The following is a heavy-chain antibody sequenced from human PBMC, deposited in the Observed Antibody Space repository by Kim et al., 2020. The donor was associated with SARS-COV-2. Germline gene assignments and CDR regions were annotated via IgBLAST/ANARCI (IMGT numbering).Heavy chain of an antibody. Sequence: KGRVTISVDTSKNQFSLKLSSVTAADTAVYYCARGFKVVPAAYYSWSPDYWGQGTLVTVSS. CDR3: ARGFKVVPAAYYSWSPDY. D-gene: IGHD2-2*01. J-gene: IGHJ4*02. V-gene: IGHV4-31*02.